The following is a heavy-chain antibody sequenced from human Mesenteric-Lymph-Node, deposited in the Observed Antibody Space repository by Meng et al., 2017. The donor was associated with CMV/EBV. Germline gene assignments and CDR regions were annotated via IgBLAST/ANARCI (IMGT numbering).Heavy chain of an antibody. V-gene: IGHV3-30*04. CDR3: ARDQGYCSSTSCVGRLDP. Sequence: GESLKISCAASGFTFSSYSMSWVRQAPGKGLEWVAVISYDGSNKYYADSVKGRFTISRDNSKNTLYLQMNSLRAEDTAVYYCARDQGYCSSTSCVGRLDPWGQGTLVTVSS. D-gene: IGHD2-2*01. CDR1: GFTFSSYS. J-gene: IGHJ5*02. CDR2: ISYDGSNK.